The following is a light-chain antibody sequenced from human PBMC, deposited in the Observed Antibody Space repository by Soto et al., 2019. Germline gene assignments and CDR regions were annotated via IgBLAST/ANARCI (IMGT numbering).Light chain of an antibody. V-gene: IGKV3-20*01. Sequence: IVLPRSPGTLSLSPGERATLSCRASQSVSSSYLAWYQQKPGQAPRLLIYGASSRATGIPDRFSGSGSGTDFTLTISRLEFVVFAAYYCQKYGSSLCTFRQGTEV. J-gene: IGKJ1*01. CDR2: GAS. CDR1: QSVSSSY. CDR3: QKYGSSLCT.